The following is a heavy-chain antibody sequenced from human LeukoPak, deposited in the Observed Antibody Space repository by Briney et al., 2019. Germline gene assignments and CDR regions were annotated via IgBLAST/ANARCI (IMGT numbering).Heavy chain of an antibody. Sequence: GGSLRLSCAASGFTFSSYAMGWVRQAPGKGLEWVSGISGRGGNTYYADSVKGRFTISRDNSQNTLYLQMNSLRAEDTAVYYCAKDRSGDCPCRFDPWGQGTLVTVSS. D-gene: IGHD2-21*02. CDR3: AKDRSGDCPCRFDP. V-gene: IGHV3-23*01. J-gene: IGHJ5*02. CDR2: ISGRGGNT. CDR1: GFTFSSYA.